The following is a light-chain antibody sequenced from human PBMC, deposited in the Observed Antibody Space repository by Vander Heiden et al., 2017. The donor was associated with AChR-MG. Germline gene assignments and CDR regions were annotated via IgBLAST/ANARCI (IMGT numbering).Light chain of an antibody. V-gene: IGLV1-36*01. CDR3: AAWDDSLNGQV. J-gene: IGLJ3*02. CDR1: SSNIGNNA. CDR2: YDD. Sequence: QSVLTQPPSVSEAPRQRVTIPCSGSSSNIGNNAVNWYQQLPGKAPKLLIYYDDLLPSGVSDRFSGPKSGTSASLAISGLQSEDEADYYCAAWDDSLNGQVFGGGTKLTVL.